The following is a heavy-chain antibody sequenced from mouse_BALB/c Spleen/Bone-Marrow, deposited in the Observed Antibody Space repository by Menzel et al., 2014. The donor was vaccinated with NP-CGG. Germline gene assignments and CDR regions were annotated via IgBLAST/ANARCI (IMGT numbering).Heavy chain of an antibody. V-gene: IGHV2-6-7*01. J-gene: IGHJ4*01. CDR3: AREKYGNYYAMDY. D-gene: IGHD2-10*02. CDR1: GFSLTGFG. CDR2: IWGDGTT. Sequence: VQLQQSGPGLVAPSQSLSITCTVSGFSLTGFGINWIRQPPGKGLEWLGMIWGDGTTDYNSALKSSLSINKDNSKSQVFLKMNSLQAGDTARYYCAREKYGNYYAMDYWGQGTSVTVSS.